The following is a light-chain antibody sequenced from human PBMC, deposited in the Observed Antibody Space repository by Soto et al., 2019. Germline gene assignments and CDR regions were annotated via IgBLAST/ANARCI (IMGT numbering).Light chain of an antibody. Sequence: QTVVTQEPSFSVSPGGTVTLTCGLSSGSVSTSYYPSWYQQTPGQAPRTLIYSTNTRSSGVPDRFSGSILGNKAALTITGXXXXDESDYYCVLYMGSGIWVFGGGTKVTVL. CDR2: STN. J-gene: IGLJ3*02. CDR3: VLYMGSGIWV. V-gene: IGLV8-61*01. CDR1: SGSVSTSYY.